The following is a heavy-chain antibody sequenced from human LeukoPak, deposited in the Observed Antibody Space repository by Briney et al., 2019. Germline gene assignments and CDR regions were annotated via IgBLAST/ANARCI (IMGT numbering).Heavy chain of an antibody. V-gene: IGHV4-38-2*02. D-gene: IGHD5-18*01. J-gene: IGHJ4*02. CDR3: AREYGYSYGYGDY. CDR2: IHHSGST. Sequence: PSETLSLTCAVSGYSISSGYFWGWIRQPPGKGLEWLGSIHHSGSTYYNPSLKSRVTISVDTSKNQFSLKLSSVTAADTAVYYCAREYGYSYGYGDYWGQGTLVTVSS. CDR1: GYSISSGYF.